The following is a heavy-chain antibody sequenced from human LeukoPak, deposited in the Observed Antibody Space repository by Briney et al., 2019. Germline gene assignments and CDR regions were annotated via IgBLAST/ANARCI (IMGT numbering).Heavy chain of an antibody. J-gene: IGHJ5*02. CDR1: GYTSTGYY. Sequence: ASVKVSCKASGYTSTGYYMNWVRQAPGQGLEWMGWINSDSGFTKYAQKFQGRVTMTRDTSITTVYMDLTRLTSDDTAVYYCARNFDMKGFDPWGQGTLVTVSS. CDR2: INSDSGFT. D-gene: IGHD3-9*01. V-gene: IGHV1-2*02. CDR3: ARNFDMKGFDP.